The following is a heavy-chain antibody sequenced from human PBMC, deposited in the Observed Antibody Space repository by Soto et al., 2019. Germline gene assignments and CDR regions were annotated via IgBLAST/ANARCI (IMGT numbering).Heavy chain of an antibody. CDR3: AKDRDSSGWYGGHDY. CDR2: ISYDGSNK. J-gene: IGHJ4*02. V-gene: IGHV3-30*18. D-gene: IGHD6-19*01. CDR1: GFTFSSYG. Sequence: GGSLRLSCAASGFTFSSYGMHWVRQAPGKGLEWVAVISYDGSNKYYADSVKGRFTISRDNSKNTLYLQMNSLRAEDTAVYYCAKDRDSSGWYGGHDYWGQGTLVTVSS.